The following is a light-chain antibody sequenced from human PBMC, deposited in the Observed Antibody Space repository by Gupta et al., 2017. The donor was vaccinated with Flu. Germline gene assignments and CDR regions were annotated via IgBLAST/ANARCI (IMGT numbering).Light chain of an antibody. V-gene: IGKV3-11*01. J-gene: IGKJ4*01. Sequence: EIVLTQSPATMSLSPGERVTLSCRASQSVKNYLAWYQQKPGQAPRLLMNDVSSRAAGIPARFSGSGSGTDFTLVISSLEPEDFAVYYCQQRYSWPLTFGGGTKVDIK. CDR1: QSVKNY. CDR2: DVS. CDR3: QQRYSWPLT.